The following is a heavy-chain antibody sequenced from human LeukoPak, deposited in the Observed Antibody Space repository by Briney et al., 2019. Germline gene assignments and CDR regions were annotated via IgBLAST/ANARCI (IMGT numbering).Heavy chain of an antibody. J-gene: IGHJ4*02. CDR3: EGATTLPDY. CDR2: ITGSGGST. D-gene: IGHD1-26*01. Sequence: GGSLRLSCAASGFTFSSYAMSWVRQAPGKGLEWVSAITGSGGSTYYADPVKGRFTISRDNSKNTLYLQMNSLRAEVTAVYYCEGATTLPDYWGQGTLVTVSS. V-gene: IGHV3-23*01. CDR1: GFTFSSYA.